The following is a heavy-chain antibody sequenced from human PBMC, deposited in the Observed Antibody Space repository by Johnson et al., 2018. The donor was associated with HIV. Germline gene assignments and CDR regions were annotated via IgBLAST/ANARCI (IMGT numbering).Heavy chain of an antibody. J-gene: IGHJ3*01. Sequence: EVQLVESGGGVVRPGGSLRLSCAASGFTFEDHDMSWVRQVPGKGLEWVSGINWNGGTTGYADSVKGRFSISRDNAKKSLYLQMNSLRAEDTAVYYCAREMAWEDAFDVWGQGTMVTVSS. CDR2: INWNGGTT. CDR1: GFTFEDHD. V-gene: IGHV3-20*04. D-gene: IGHD5-24*01. CDR3: AREMAWEDAFDV.